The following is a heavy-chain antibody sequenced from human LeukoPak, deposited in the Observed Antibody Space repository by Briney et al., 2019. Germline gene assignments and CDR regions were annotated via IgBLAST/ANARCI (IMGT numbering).Heavy chain of an antibody. CDR3: ATDLPYYYGSGSYYP. J-gene: IGHJ5*02. D-gene: IGHD3-10*01. CDR2: FDPEDGET. Sequence: ASVKVSCKVSVYTLTELSMHWVRHAPGKGLERRGGFDPEDGETNYAQKSQGRGTITEDTSTDTAYMELSSLRSADTAVYYCATDLPYYYGSGSYYPWGQGTLVPVSS. CDR1: VYTLTELS. V-gene: IGHV1-24*01.